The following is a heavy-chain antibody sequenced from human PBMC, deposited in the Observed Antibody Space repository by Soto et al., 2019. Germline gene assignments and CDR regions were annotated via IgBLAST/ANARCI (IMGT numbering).Heavy chain of an antibody. CDR3: ARRAYGGDY. J-gene: IGHJ4*02. Sequence: QMHLQESGPGLVKPSETLSLTCTVSGDSVSSNTYFWSWIRQPPGKRLEWLGYIYYNDNTNYNPPLRSRINISLNTSTNQFSLRLASVTVADTAVYYCARRAYGGDYWGQGILVSVSS. CDR1: GDSVSSNTYF. V-gene: IGHV4-61*01. CDR2: IYYNDNT. D-gene: IGHD4-17*01.